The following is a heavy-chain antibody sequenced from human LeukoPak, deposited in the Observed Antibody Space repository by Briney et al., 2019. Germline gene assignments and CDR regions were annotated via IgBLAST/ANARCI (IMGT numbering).Heavy chain of an antibody. Sequence: SETLSLTCTVSGDSLSNYYWSWIRQPPGKGLEWIGYSGSTNYNPSLKSRLPISVDTSKNQFSLKLSSVTAADTAAYYCARRRGGDAFDIWGQGTMVTVSS. CDR3: ARRRGGDAFDI. V-gene: IGHV4-59*08. J-gene: IGHJ3*02. CDR1: GDSLSNYY. CDR2: SGST.